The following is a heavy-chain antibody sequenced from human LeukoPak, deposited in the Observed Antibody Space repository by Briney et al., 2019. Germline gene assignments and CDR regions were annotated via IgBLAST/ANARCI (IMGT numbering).Heavy chain of an antibody. D-gene: IGHD3-22*01. CDR1: GFTVSSNY. CDR3: ARDYYDSSGYYYFDY. Sequence: GGSLRLSCAASGFTVSSNYMSWVRQAPGKGLEWVSVIYSGGSTYYADSVKGRFTISRDNSKNTLYLQMNSLRAEDTAVYYCARDYYDSSGYYYFDYWGQGTLVTVSS. V-gene: IGHV3-53*01. CDR2: IYSGGST. J-gene: IGHJ4*02.